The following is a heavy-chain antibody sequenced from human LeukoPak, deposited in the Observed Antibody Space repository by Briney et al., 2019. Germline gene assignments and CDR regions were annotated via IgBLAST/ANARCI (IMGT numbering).Heavy chain of an antibody. J-gene: IGHJ4*02. D-gene: IGHD2-2*02. CDR2: ISGSGGST. CDR3: ARGYCSSTSCYTAYYFDY. V-gene: IGHV3-23*01. Sequence: PGGSLRLSYAASGFTFRHYWMSWVRQAPGKGLEWVSAISGSGGSTYYADSVKGRFTISRDNSKNTLYLQMNSLRAEDTAVYYCARGYCSSTSCYTAYYFDYWGQGTLVTVSS. CDR1: GFTFRHYW.